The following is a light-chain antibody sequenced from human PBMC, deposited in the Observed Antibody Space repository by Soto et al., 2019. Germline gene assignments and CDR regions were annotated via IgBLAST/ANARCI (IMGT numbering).Light chain of an antibody. V-gene: IGKV3D-20*01. Sequence: VLTQSPATLSLSPGERATLSCGASQSVSSSSLAWYQQKPGLAPRLLIYDASSRATGIPDRFSGSGSGTDFTLTISRLEPEDFAVYYCQQYGSSPYTFGQGTKLEIK. CDR3: QQYGSSPYT. CDR2: DAS. J-gene: IGKJ2*01. CDR1: QSVSSSS.